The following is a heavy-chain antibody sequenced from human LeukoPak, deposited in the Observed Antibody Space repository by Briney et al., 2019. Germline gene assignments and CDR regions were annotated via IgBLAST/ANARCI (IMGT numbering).Heavy chain of an antibody. D-gene: IGHD1-14*01. CDR2: IIPIFGIA. V-gene: IGHV1-69*04. CDR1: GGTFSSYA. Sequence: SVKVSCKASGGTFSSYAISWVRQAPGQGLEWMGRIIPIFGIANYAQKFQGRVTITADKSTGTAYMELSSLRSEDTAVYYCARGSPTGTEWYFDYWGQGTLVTVSS. CDR3: ARGSPTGTEWYFDY. J-gene: IGHJ4*02.